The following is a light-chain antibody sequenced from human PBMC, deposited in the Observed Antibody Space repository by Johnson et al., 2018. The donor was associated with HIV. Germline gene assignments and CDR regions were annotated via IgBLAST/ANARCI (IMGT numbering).Light chain of an antibody. CDR2: RNN. Sequence: QSVLTQPPSASGTPGQRVTISCSGSSSNIGSNTVNWYQQLPGTAPKLLIYRNNQRPSGVPDRFSGSKSGTSASLAISGLQAEDVADYYCAAWDDSLNAYVFGTGTKGTVL. CDR3: AAWDDSLNAYV. J-gene: IGLJ1*01. CDR1: SSNIGSNT. V-gene: IGLV1-44*01.